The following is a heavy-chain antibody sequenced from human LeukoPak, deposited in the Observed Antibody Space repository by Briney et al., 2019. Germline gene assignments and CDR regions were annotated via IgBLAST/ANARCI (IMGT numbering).Heavy chain of an antibody. CDR2: INTNTGNP. CDR1: GYTFTSYA. J-gene: IGHJ6*03. V-gene: IGHV7-4-1*02. D-gene: IGHD3-3*01. CDR3: ARDKITIFGVVTGAHYYYYMDV. Sequence: ASVKVSCKASGYTFTSYAMNWVRQAPGQGLEWMGWINTNTGNPTYAQGFTGRFVFSLDTSVSTAYLQISSLKAEDTAVYYCARDKITIFGVVTGAHYYYYMDVWGKGTTVTVSS.